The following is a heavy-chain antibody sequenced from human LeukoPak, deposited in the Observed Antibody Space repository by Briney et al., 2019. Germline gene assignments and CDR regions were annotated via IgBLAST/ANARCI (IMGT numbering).Heavy chain of an antibody. CDR2: INPSGGST. CDR1: GYTFTSYY. CDR3: ARDGAPIFGVVNPGLGLDY. Sequence: ASAKVSCKASGYTFTSYYMHWVRQAPGQGLEWMGIINPSGGSTSYAQKFQGRVTMTRDTSTSTVYMELSSLRSEDTAVYYCARDGAPIFGVVNPGLGLDYWGQGTLVTVSS. V-gene: IGHV1-46*01. D-gene: IGHD3-3*01. J-gene: IGHJ4*02.